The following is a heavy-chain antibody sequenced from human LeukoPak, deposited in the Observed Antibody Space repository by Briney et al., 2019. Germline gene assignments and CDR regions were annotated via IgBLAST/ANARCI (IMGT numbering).Heavy chain of an antibody. CDR1: GFTFDEYA. J-gene: IGHJ3*02. Sequence: GGSLRLSCAASGFTFDEYAMHRVREAPGKGLEWVSGISWNSGSIGYADSVKGRFTISRDNAKNSLYLQMNSLRAEDTALYYCAKGRGRWLQLRLDAFDIWGQGTMVTVSS. CDR2: ISWNSGSI. D-gene: IGHD5-24*01. CDR3: AKGRGRWLQLRLDAFDI. V-gene: IGHV3-9*01.